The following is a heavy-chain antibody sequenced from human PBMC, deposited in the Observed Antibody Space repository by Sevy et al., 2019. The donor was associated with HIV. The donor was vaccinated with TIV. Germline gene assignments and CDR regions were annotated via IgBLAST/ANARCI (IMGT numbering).Heavy chain of an antibody. CDR3: ARDSYYDFWSGYQGYYYYGMDV. D-gene: IGHD3-3*01. Sequence: SETLSLTCTVSGGSISSGDYYWSWIRQPPGNGLEWIGYIYYSGSTYYNPSLKSRVTISVDTSKNQFSLKLSSVTAADTAVYYCARDSYYDFWSGYQGYYYYGMDVWGQGTTVTVSS. CDR1: GGSISSGDYY. J-gene: IGHJ6*02. V-gene: IGHV4-30-4*01. CDR2: IYYSGST.